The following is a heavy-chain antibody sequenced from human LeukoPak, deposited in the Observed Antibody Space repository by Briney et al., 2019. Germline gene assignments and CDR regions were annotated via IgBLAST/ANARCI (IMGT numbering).Heavy chain of an antibody. CDR3: ASGRQLGY. CDR2: IKQDGSEK. Sequence: GGSLRLSCAASGFTFSSYWMSWVRQAPGKGLEWVANIKQDGSEKYYVAPVRGPFTLPRDNAKNSLYLQMNGLRAEDTALYYCASGRQLGYWGQGTLVTVSS. J-gene: IGHJ4*02. V-gene: IGHV3-7*01. CDR1: GFTFSSYW. D-gene: IGHD3-16*01.